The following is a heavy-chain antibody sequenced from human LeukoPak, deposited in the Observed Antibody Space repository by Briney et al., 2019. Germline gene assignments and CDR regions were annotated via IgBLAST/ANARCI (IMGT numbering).Heavy chain of an antibody. CDR1: GYSFTSYW. V-gene: IGHV5-51*01. D-gene: IGHD6-19*01. J-gene: IGHJ5*02. CDR3: ARLGSGCIKNWFDP. CDR2: IYPGDSDT. Sequence: GASLQISCKGSGYSFTSYWIGWVRQLPGKGLEGMGIIYPGDSDTRYSPSFQGQVTISADKSISTAYLQWSSLKASDTAMYYCARLGSGCIKNWFDPWGQGTLVTVSS.